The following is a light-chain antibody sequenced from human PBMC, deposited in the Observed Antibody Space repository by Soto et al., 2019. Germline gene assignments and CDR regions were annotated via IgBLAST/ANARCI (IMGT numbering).Light chain of an antibody. CDR2: TYT. Sequence: QSVLTQPPSVSGAPGQRVTISCTGSSSNIGAGYDVHWYQQVPGTAPKFLIYTYTNRPSGVPDRFSGSKSGTSASLAITGLQAEDEADYYCQSYDSTLSGWVFGGGTKLTVL. CDR3: QSYDSTLSGWV. V-gene: IGLV1-40*01. CDR1: SSNIGAGYD. J-gene: IGLJ3*02.